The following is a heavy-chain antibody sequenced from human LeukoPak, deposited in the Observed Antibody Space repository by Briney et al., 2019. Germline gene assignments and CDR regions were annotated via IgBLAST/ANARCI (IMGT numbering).Heavy chain of an antibody. J-gene: IGHJ4*02. D-gene: IGHD3-22*01. V-gene: IGHV4-59*08. Sequence: SETLSLTCTVSGGSTSSDYWSWIRQSPGKGLEWVGYVYNSGDTGKNPSLKSRVTILLDTSKNQFSLKLSSVTAADTAVYYCARHPVEYYYDSSGYYGYWGQGTLVTVSS. CDR3: ARHPVEYYYDSSGYYGY. CDR2: VYNSGDT. CDR1: GGSTSSDY.